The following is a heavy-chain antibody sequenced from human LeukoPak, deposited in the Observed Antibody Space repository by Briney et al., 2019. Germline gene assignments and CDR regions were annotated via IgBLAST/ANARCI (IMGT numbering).Heavy chain of an antibody. J-gene: IGHJ4*01. Sequence: GGSLRLSCAASGFTFSSYGMNWVRQAPGTGLQWVSYISSGRPTINYADSVRGRFTVSRDNAKRTLYLQMNNLRVEDTAVYYCARGGAARPDYWGQEPWSPSPQ. CDR2: ISSGRPTI. D-gene: IGHD6-6*01. CDR1: GFTFSSYG. CDR3: ARGGAARPDY. V-gene: IGHV3-48*04.